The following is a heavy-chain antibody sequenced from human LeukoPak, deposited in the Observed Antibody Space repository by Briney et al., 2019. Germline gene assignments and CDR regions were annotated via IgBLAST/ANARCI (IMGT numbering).Heavy chain of an antibody. CDR2: IRSKAYGGTT. J-gene: IGHJ4*02. V-gene: IGHV3-49*04. CDR1: GFTFSSDG. CDR3: TQHYSDNFDY. D-gene: IGHD4-17*01. Sequence: PGGSLRLSCAASGFTFSSDGMHWVRQAPGKGLEWVGFIRSKAYGGTTEYAASVKGRFTISRDDSKSIAYLQMNSLKTEDSAVYYCTQHYSDNFDYWGQGTLVTVSS.